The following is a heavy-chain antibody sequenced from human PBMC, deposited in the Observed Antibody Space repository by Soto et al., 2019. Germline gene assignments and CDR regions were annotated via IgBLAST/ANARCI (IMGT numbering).Heavy chain of an antibody. CDR1: GYTLTNYA. V-gene: IGHV1-3*01. Sequence: ASVKVSCKPSGYTLTNYAIQWVRQAAGQRLEWMGWIDPGSGHATYSQKFQGRISITRDQSANTFYMDLSSLTSEDTAVYFCTRDLKEANPFYYWGQGALVTVSS. CDR3: TRDLKEANPFYY. J-gene: IGHJ4*02. CDR2: IDPGSGHA.